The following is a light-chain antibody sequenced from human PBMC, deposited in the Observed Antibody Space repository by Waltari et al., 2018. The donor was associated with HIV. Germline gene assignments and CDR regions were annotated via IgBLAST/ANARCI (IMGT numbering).Light chain of an antibody. J-gene: IGKJ1*01. Sequence: EIVMTQSPATLSVSPGERATLSCRASQTVSSNLAWYQQKPGQAPRLLIHGAYSRATGVPARFSGSGSGTEFTLTISSLQSEDFAVYYCQQYYKWPRTFGQGTKVEIK. CDR3: QQYYKWPRT. V-gene: IGKV3-15*01. CDR1: QTVSSN. CDR2: GAY.